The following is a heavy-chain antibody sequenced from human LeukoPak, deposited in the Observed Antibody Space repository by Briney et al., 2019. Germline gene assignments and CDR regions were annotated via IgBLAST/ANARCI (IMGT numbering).Heavy chain of an antibody. D-gene: IGHD4-23*01. Sequence: PSKTLSLTCTVSGGSISSYYWSWIRQPPGKGLEWIGYIYYSGSTNYNPSLKSRVTISVDTSKNQFSLKLSSVTAADTAVYYCARDPGYGGNSGLDYWGQGTLVTVSS. CDR3: ARDPGYGGNSGLDY. CDR2: IYYSGST. J-gene: IGHJ4*02. CDR1: GGSISSYY. V-gene: IGHV4-59*01.